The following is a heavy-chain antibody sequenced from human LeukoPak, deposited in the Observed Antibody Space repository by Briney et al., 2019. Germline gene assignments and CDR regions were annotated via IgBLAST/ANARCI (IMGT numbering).Heavy chain of an antibody. V-gene: IGHV3-33*01. Sequence: GGSLRLSCAASGFTFSSYGMHWVRQAPGKGLEWVAVIWYDGSNKYYADSVKGRFTISRDNSKNTLYLQMNSLGAEDTAVYYCARGGICSSTSCSSIPANYWGQGTLVTVSS. D-gene: IGHD2-2*01. CDR2: IWYDGSNK. CDR1: GFTFSSYG. J-gene: IGHJ4*02. CDR3: ARGGICSSTSCSSIPANY.